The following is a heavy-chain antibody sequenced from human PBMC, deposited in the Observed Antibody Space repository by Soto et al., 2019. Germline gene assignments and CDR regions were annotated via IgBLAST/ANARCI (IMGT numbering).Heavy chain of an antibody. J-gene: IGHJ6*02. CDR1: GFAFDDYG. V-gene: IGHV3-9*01. Sequence: EVQLVESGGGLGQPDKSLRLSCAASGFAFDDYGMHWVRQAPGKGLEWVAGISWDSVYIDYADSVKGRFTISRDNAKNSIYLQMNSLRGEDTALYYCARDRGSCQGHYDYGMDVWGLGTPVIVSS. CDR3: ARDRGSCQGHYDYGMDV. D-gene: IGHD6-19*01. CDR2: ISWDSVYI.